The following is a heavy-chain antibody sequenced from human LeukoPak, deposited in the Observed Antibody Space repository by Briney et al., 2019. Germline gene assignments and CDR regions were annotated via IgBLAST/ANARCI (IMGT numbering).Heavy chain of an antibody. J-gene: IGHJ4*02. Sequence: GASVKVSCKASGYTFTGYYMHWVRQAPGQGLEWMGWINPNSGGTNYAQKFQGWVTMTRDTSISTAYMELSRLRSDDTAVYYCASSNMASTTGLDYWGQGTLVTVSS. CDR3: ASSNMASTTGLDY. CDR2: INPNSGGT. D-gene: IGHD2/OR15-2a*01. CDR1: GYTFTGYY. V-gene: IGHV1-2*04.